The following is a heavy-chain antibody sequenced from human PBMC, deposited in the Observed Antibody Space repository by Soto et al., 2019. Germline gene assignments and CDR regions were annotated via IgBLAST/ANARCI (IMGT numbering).Heavy chain of an antibody. V-gene: IGHV3-7*01. Sequence: GGSLRLSCAASGFTFSSYWMSWVRQAPGKGLEWVANIKQDGSEKYYVDSVKGRFTISRDNAKNSLYLQMNSLRAEDTAVYYCARVGYDFWSGYYFDYWGQGTLVTVSS. CDR1: GFTFSSYW. D-gene: IGHD3-3*01. J-gene: IGHJ4*02. CDR2: IKQDGSEK. CDR3: ARVGYDFWSGYYFDY.